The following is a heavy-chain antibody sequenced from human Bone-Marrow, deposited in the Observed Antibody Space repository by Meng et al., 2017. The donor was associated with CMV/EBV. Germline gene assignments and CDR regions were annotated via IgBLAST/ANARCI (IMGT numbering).Heavy chain of an antibody. CDR3: ARGSTRRYSSSHWFDP. CDR1: GDTFTYYA. D-gene: IGHD6-6*01. V-gene: IGHV1-69*06. J-gene: IGHJ5*02. Sequence: SVKVSCKASGDTFTYYAFSWVRQAPGQGLEWMGDIIPTIGTPKYAQRFQGRVTITADKSTSTAYMELSRLRSDDTAVYYCARGSTRRYSSSHWFDPWGQGTLVTVSS. CDR2: IIPTIGTP.